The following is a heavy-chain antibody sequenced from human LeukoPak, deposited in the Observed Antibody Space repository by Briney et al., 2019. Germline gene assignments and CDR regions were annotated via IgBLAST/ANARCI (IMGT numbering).Heavy chain of an antibody. V-gene: IGHV1-18*01. Sequence: GASVTVSCTASGYTFTSYGISWVRQAPGQGLGWMGWISAYNGNTNYAQKLQGRVTMTTDTSTSTAYMELWSLRSDDTAVYYCARDIYTSITIFGVALYYYGMDVWGQGTTVTVSS. D-gene: IGHD3-3*01. J-gene: IGHJ6*02. CDR1: GYTFTSYG. CDR2: ISAYNGNT. CDR3: ARDIYTSITIFGVALYYYGMDV.